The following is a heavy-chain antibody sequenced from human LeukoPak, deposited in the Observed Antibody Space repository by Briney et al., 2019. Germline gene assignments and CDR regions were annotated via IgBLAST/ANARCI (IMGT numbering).Heavy chain of an antibody. D-gene: IGHD2-2*03. Sequence: GGSLRLSCAASGFTFSSYAMSWVRQAPGKGLEWVSAISGSGGSTYYADSVKGRFTISRDNSKNTLYLQMNSLRAEDTAVYYCAKDGYCNSTSCYVVYFDYWGQGTLVTVSS. CDR1: GFTFSSYA. J-gene: IGHJ4*02. V-gene: IGHV3-23*01. CDR3: AKDGYCNSTSCYVVYFDY. CDR2: ISGSGGST.